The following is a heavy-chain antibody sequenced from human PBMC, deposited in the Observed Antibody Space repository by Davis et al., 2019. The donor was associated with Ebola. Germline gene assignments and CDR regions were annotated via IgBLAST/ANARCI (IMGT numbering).Heavy chain of an antibody. J-gene: IGHJ4*02. CDR2: IYYSGST. V-gene: IGHV4-31*03. CDR3: ARDTLKYDSSGYGRYYFDY. Sequence: SETLSLTCTVSGGSISSGDYYWSWIRQHPGKGLEWIGYIYYSGSTYYNPSLKSRVTISVDTSKNQFSLKLSSVTAADTAVYYCARDTLKYDSSGYGRYYFDYWGQGTLVTVSS. CDR1: GGSISSGDYY. D-gene: IGHD3-22*01.